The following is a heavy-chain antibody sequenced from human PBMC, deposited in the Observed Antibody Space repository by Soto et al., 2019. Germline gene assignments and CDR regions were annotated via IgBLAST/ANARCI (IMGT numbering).Heavy chain of an antibody. Sequence: QVQLVKSGAEVKKPGASVKVSCKASGYTFTGYYMHWVRQAPGQGLEWMGWINPNSGGTNYAQKFQGRVTMTRDTSISSACMELSRLRSDDTAVYYCARDLDPGITGTGWYDPWCQGTLITVSS. V-gene: IGHV1-2*02. CDR2: INPNSGGT. J-gene: IGHJ5*02. D-gene: IGHD1-20*01. CDR3: ARDLDPGITGTGWYDP. CDR1: GYTFTGYY.